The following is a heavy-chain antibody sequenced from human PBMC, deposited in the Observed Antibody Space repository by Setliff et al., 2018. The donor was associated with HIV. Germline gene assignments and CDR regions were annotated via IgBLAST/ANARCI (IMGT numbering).Heavy chain of an antibody. D-gene: IGHD3-3*01. V-gene: IGHV1-2*06. CDR3: VRLPFITIFGVLNGDDGFDI. J-gene: IGHJ3*02. Sequence: ASVQVPCKASGYTFTGYYMHWVRQAPGQGPEWLGRINPKSGGTRYAQKFQGRVSMTRDTAISTAYMELSRLRSDDSAVYYCVRLPFITIFGVLNGDDGFDIWGQGTMVTVSS. CDR2: INPKSGGT. CDR1: GYTFTGYY.